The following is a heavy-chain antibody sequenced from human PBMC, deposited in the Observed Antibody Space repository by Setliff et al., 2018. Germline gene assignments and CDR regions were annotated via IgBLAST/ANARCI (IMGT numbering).Heavy chain of an antibody. D-gene: IGHD3-10*01. Sequence: GGSLRLSCAASGFTFADYGMNWVRQAPGKGLEWLASINPDGSEKYYVDSVKGRFTISRDNAKNSLSLQMNSLRTEDTAIYYCAKDKDVRVDYFDYWGPGTLVTVS. CDR1: GFTFADYG. CDR2: INPDGSEK. V-gene: IGHV3-7*03. CDR3: AKDKDVRVDYFDY. J-gene: IGHJ4*02.